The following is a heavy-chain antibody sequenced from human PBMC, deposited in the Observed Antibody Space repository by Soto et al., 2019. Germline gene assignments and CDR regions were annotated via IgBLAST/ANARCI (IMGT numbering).Heavy chain of an antibody. Sequence: QVQLVQSGAEVKKPGASVKVSCKASGYTFTSYDINWVRQATGQGLEWMGWMNPNSGNTGYAQKFQGRVTMTRNTSISKAYMELSSLRSEDKAVYYCARGIRITIFGVVNYGMDVWGQGTTVTVSS. CDR3: ARGIRITIFGVVNYGMDV. D-gene: IGHD3-3*01. CDR2: MNPNSGNT. CDR1: GYTFTSYD. V-gene: IGHV1-8*01. J-gene: IGHJ6*02.